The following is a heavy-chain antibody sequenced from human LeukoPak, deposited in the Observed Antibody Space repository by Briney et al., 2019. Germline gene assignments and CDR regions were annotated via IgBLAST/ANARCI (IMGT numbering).Heavy chain of an antibody. J-gene: IGHJ4*02. Sequence: SETLSLTCTVSGGSISSYYWSWIRQPPGKGLEWIGYIYYSGSTNYNPSLKSRVTISLDTSKTQFSLRLRSVTAADTAIYYCARLQKGEIDFDSWGQGTLVTVSS. V-gene: IGHV4-59*01. CDR1: GGSISSYY. CDR2: IYYSGST. CDR3: ARLQKGEIDFDS. D-gene: IGHD3-16*01.